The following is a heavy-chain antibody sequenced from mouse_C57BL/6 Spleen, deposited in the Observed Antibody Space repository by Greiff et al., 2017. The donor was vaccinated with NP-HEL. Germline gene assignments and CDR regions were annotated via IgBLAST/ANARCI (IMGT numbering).Heavy chain of an antibody. CDR2: ISSGGDYT. D-gene: IGHD2-1*01. CDR3: TRAHGIYFDY. Sequence: DVMLVESGEGLVKPGGSLKLSCAASGFTFSSYAMSWVRQTPEKRLEWVAYISSGGDYTYYADTVKGRFTISRDNARNTLYLQMSSLKSEDTAMYYCTRAHGIYFDYWGQGTTLTVSS. J-gene: IGHJ2*01. V-gene: IGHV5-9-1*02. CDR1: GFTFSSYA.